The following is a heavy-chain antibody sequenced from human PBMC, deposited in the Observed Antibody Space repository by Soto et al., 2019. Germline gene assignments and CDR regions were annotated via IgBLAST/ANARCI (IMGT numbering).Heavy chain of an antibody. V-gene: IGHV4-59*01. Sequence: QVRLQESGPGLVKPSETLSLICSVSSDSINSYYWSWVRQPPGKGLEWLGCMPYTGTTNYHPSLKGRISISGDASKSQFSMKLTSVTAADTAVYYCARVSAYEYRYPQQFDYWGQGSLVTVSS. CDR2: MPYTGTT. CDR3: ARVSAYEYRYPQQFDY. D-gene: IGHD3-16*02. J-gene: IGHJ4*02. CDR1: SDSINSYY.